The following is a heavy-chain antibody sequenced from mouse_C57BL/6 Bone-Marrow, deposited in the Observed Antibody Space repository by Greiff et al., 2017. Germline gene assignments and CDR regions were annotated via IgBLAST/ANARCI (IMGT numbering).Heavy chain of an antibody. Sequence: EVNLVESGGGLVKPGGSLKLSCAASGFTFSSYAMSWVRQTPEKRLEWVATISDGGSYTYYPDNVKGRFTISRDNAKNNLYLQMSHLKSEDTAMYYCAREGGLYYGNYGRFAYWGQGTLVTVSA. CDR3: AREGGLYYGNYGRFAY. V-gene: IGHV5-4*01. D-gene: IGHD2-1*01. CDR2: ISDGGSYT. J-gene: IGHJ3*01. CDR1: GFTFSSYA.